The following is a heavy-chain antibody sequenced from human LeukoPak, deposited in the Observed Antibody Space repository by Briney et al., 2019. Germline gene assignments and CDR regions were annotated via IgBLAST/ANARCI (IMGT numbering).Heavy chain of an antibody. V-gene: IGHV3-64*01. CDR2: ITANGGTT. Sequence: GGSLGSSCAAPGFTFSTYSRNWFGQAPGKGLKYVSGITANGGTTYYANSVKGRFTISRDNSKNTLYLQMGSLRAEDMAVYYCGRGRYCTNGVCQYFDYWGQGTLVTVSS. CDR1: GFTFSTYS. CDR3: GRGRYCTNGVCQYFDY. J-gene: IGHJ4*02. D-gene: IGHD2-8*01.